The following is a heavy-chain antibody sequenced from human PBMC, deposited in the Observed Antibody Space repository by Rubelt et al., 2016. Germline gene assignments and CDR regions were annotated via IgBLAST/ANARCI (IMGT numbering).Heavy chain of an antibody. CDR3: AREVRYFDWVPLAGYNWFDP. Sequence: GLEWMGWMNPNSGNTGYAQKFQGRVTMTRNTSISTAYMELSSLRSEDTAVYYCAREVRYFDWVPLAGYNWFDPWGQGTLVTVSS. V-gene: IGHV1-8*01. CDR2: MNPNSGNT. D-gene: IGHD3-9*01. J-gene: IGHJ5*02.